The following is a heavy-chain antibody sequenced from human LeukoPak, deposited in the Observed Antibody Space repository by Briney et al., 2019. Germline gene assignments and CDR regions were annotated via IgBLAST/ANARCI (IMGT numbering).Heavy chain of an antibody. V-gene: IGHV4-34*01. CDR1: GGSFSGYY. Sequence: SETLSLTCAVYGGSFSGYYRSWIRQPPGKGLEWIGEINHSGSTNYNPSLKSRVTISVDTSKNQFSLKLSSVTAADTAVYYCARASIYYDSSGYYAPFDYWGQGTLVTVSS. D-gene: IGHD3-22*01. CDR2: INHSGST. CDR3: ARASIYYDSSGYYAPFDY. J-gene: IGHJ4*02.